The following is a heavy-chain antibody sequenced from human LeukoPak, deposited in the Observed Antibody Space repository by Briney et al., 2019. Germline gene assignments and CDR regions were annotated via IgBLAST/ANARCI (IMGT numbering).Heavy chain of an antibody. Sequence: SETLSLTCTVSGGSISSGSYYWSWIRQPAGKGLEWIGRIYTSGSTNYNPSLKSRVTISVDTSKNQFSLKLSSVTAADTAVYYCARGIRGLSSSWYLGSGNWFDPWGQGTLVTVSS. D-gene: IGHD6-13*01. CDR3: ARGIRGLSSSWYLGSGNWFDP. J-gene: IGHJ5*02. CDR2: IYTSGST. V-gene: IGHV4-61*02. CDR1: GGSISSGSYY.